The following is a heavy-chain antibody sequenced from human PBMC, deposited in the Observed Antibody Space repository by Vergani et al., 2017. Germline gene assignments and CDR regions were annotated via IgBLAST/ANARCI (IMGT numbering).Heavy chain of an antibody. Sequence: QVQLVQSGAEVKKPGASVKVSCKASGYTFTSYYMHWVRQAPGQGLEWMGIINPRGGSTSYAQKFQGRVTMTRDTSTSTVYMELSSLRSEDTAVYYCARAQSTLGYCSGGSCYPFDYWGQGTLVTVSS. J-gene: IGHJ4*02. CDR2: INPRGGST. V-gene: IGHV1-46*01. CDR1: GYTFTSYY. D-gene: IGHD2-15*01. CDR3: ARAQSTLGYCSGGSCYPFDY.